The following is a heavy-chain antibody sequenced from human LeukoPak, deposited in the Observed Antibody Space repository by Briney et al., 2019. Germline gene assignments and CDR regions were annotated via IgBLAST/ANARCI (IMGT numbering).Heavy chain of an antibody. Sequence: ASVKDSCMGSGYTFTAYYIHWVRPAPGQGREWMGRIDTNTGASKYAQKFQGRVTITRDTSTGTAYMELSSLISGDTALYFCASEAFCAGGSCNVQRVASWGPGTLVTVSS. CDR3: ASEAFCAGGSCNVQRVAS. J-gene: IGHJ4*02. CDR2: IDTNTGAS. D-gene: IGHD2-8*02. V-gene: IGHV1-2*06. CDR1: GYTFTAYY.